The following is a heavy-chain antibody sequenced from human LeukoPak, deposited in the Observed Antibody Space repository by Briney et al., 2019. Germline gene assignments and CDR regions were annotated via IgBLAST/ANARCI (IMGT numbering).Heavy chain of an antibody. Sequence: GGSLRLSCAASGFTFSSYGMHWVRQAPGRGLVGVSRINSDGSSTSYADSVKGRFTISRDNAKNTLSLQMNSLRAEDTAVYYCARDALDYDILTGYDYWGQGTLVTVSS. CDR1: GFTFSSYG. J-gene: IGHJ4*02. CDR2: INSDGSST. CDR3: ARDALDYDILTGYDY. V-gene: IGHV3-74*01. D-gene: IGHD3-9*01.